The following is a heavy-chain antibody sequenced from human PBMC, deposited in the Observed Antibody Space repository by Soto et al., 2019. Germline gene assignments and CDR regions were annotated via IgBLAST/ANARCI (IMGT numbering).Heavy chain of an antibody. J-gene: IGHJ6*02. CDR1: GFTVSTNY. D-gene: IGHD3-3*01. CDR2: IYNSGIT. Sequence: EVQLVETGGGLIQPGGSLTVSCVVSGFTVSTNYMSWVRQAPGKGLEWVSVIYNSGITYYADSVKGRFTISRDHSKNTLYLQMNSLRAEDTAVYYCARSAYYDFWSGYYTYTYYYYYGMDVWGQGTTVTVSS. V-gene: IGHV3-53*02. CDR3: ARSAYYDFWSGYYTYTYYYYYGMDV.